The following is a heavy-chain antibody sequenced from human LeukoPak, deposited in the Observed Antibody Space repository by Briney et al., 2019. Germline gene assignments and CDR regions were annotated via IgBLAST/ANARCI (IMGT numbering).Heavy chain of an antibody. Sequence: PGGSLRLSCTTSGLTFTSHGFHWLRQVVGKSLEWVAFVRNDGSDTYHANSVKGRFSISRDDSKNTLYLQMNSLRPEDTAIYYCARDRGKDYFDSWGQGTQVTVSS. CDR1: GLTFTSHG. J-gene: IGHJ4*02. CDR2: VRNDGSDT. CDR3: ARDRGKDYFDS. D-gene: IGHD4-23*01. V-gene: IGHV3-30*02.